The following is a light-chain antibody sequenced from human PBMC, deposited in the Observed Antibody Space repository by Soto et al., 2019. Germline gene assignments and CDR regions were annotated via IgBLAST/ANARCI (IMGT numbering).Light chain of an antibody. V-gene: IGLV2-14*01. Sequence: QSVLTQPASVSGSPGQSITISCTGTGSDVGAYNYVSWYLQYPGKAPKLLIYGVTNRPSGVSDRFPGSKSGNTASLTISGLQAEDETDYYCSSYARGSTYVFGTGTKVTVL. CDR2: GVT. J-gene: IGLJ1*01. CDR3: SSYARGSTYV. CDR1: GSDVGAYNY.